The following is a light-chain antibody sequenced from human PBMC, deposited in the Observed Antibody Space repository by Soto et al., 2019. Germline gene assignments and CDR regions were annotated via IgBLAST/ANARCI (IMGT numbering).Light chain of an antibody. V-gene: IGKV3-15*01. CDR1: QSVGSN. CDR3: QQYENWPPIT. Sequence: EVVMTQSPAKPSVSKGESATLSCRASQSVGSNLAWYQQKPGQAPRLLIYGTSTRATGIPARFSGGGSGTEFTLSISSLQSEDFAIYYCQQYENWPPITFGQGPRLEIK. CDR2: GTS. J-gene: IGKJ5*01.